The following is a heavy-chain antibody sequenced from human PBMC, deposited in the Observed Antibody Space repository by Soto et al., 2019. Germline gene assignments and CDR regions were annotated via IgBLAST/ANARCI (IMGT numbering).Heavy chain of an antibody. CDR2: IYWDDDK. J-gene: IGHJ5*02. D-gene: IGHD3-10*01. Sequence: SGPTLVKPTQTLTLTCTFSGFSLSTSGVGVGWIRQPPGKALEWLALIYWDDDKRYSPSLKSRLTITKDTSNNQVVLTMTNMDPVDTATYSCAHMDGSGSYYPRETNWFDPWGQGTLVTVSS. V-gene: IGHV2-5*02. CDR3: AHMDGSGSYYPRETNWFDP. CDR1: GFSLSTSGVG.